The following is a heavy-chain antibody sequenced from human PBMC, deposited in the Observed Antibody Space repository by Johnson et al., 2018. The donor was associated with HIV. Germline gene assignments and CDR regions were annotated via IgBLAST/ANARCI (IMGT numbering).Heavy chain of an antibody. CDR1: GFIFSNAW. D-gene: IGHD3-10*01. V-gene: IGHV3-15*01. J-gene: IGHJ3*02. CDR3: AKDAGTYHPFDAFDI. CDR2: IKSKTDGGTT. Sequence: VQLVESGGGLVKPGGSLRLSCAASGFIFSNAWMSWVRQAPGKGLEWVGHIKSKTDGGTTDYAPHVKGRFTISRDDSKNMLYLQMNSLRVEDTAIYYCAKDAGTYHPFDAFDIWGQGTMVTVSS.